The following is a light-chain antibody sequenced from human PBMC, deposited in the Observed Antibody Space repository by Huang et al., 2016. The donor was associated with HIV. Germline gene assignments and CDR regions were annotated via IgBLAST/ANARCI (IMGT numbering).Light chain of an antibody. CDR2: DAS. CDR3: QQGYSTPIT. CDR1: QTISHY. Sequence: DIQMTQSPSSLSSSVGDRVSITCRASQTISHYLNWYQQRPGKAPKLLIYDASTLQSGVPSRFSGSGSGTDFTLTIISLQSEDFATYFCQQGYSTPITFGQGTRLEI. J-gene: IGKJ5*01. V-gene: IGKV1-39*01.